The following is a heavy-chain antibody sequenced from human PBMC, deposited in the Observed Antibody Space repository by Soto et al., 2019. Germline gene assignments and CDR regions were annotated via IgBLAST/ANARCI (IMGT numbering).Heavy chain of an antibody. CDR3: AREGVPAAIRGYYYYYGMDV. Sequence: VGSLRLSCAASGFTFSSYGMHWVRQAPGKGLEWVAVIWYDGSNKYYADSVKGRFTISRDNSKNTLYLQMNSLRAEDTAVYYCAREGVPAAIRGYYYYYGMDVWGQGTTVTVSS. D-gene: IGHD2-2*02. CDR2: IWYDGSNK. CDR1: GFTFSSYG. J-gene: IGHJ6*02. V-gene: IGHV3-33*01.